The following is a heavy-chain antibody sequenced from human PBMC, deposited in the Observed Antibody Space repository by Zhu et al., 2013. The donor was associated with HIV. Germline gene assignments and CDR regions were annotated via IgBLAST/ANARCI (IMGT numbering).Heavy chain of an antibody. D-gene: IGHD1-1*01. V-gene: IGHV4-34*01. J-gene: IGHJ6*02. CDR2: INHSGST. CDR3: ARGLGTGSLDYYGMDV. Sequence: QVQLQQWGAGLLKPSETLSLTCAVYGGSFSGYYWSWIRQPPGKGLEWIGEINHSGSTNYNPSLKSRVTISVDTSKNQFSLKLSSVTAADTAVYYCARGLGTGSLDYYGMDVWGQGTTGHRLL. CDR1: GGSFSGYY.